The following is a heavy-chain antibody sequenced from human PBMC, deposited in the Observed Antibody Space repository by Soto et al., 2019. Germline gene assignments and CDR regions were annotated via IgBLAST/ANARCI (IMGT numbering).Heavy chain of an antibody. CDR1: GGSFSGYY. D-gene: IGHD5-18*01. Sequence: QVQLQQWGAGLLKPSETLSLTCAVYGGSFSGYYWSWIRQPPGKGLEWIGEINHSGSTNYNPSLKSRVTISVDTSKNQFSLKLSSVTAADTAVYYCARAPSGYSYGYSDYWGQGTLVTVSS. CDR3: ARAPSGYSYGYSDY. J-gene: IGHJ4*02. V-gene: IGHV4-34*01. CDR2: INHSGST.